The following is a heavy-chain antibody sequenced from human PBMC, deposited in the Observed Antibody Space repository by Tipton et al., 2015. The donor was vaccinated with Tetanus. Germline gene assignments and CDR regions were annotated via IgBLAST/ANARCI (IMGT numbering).Heavy chain of an antibody. D-gene: IGHD3-16*01. CDR3: AKKLGGSNPFDY. J-gene: IGHJ4*02. CDR2: ISGSGGRT. CDR1: GFTFSSYD. V-gene: IGHV3-23*01. Sequence: SLRLSCAASGFTFSSYDMTWVRQAPGKGLEWVSGISGSGGRTYYADSVKGRFTTSRDNSKNTLNLQMNSLRAEDTAVYYCAKKLGGSNPFDYWGQGTLVSVSS.